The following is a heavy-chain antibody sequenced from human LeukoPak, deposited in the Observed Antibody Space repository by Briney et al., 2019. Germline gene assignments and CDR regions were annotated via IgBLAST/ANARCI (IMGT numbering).Heavy chain of an antibody. Sequence: SETLSLTCTVSGGSISSHYWSWIRQPPGKGLEWIGYIYYSGSTNYNPSLKSRVTTSVDTSKNQFSLKLSSVTAADTAVYYCARGRITIFGVGNNWFDPWGQGTLVTVSS. J-gene: IGHJ5*02. CDR2: IYYSGST. D-gene: IGHD3-3*01. CDR1: GGSISSHY. V-gene: IGHV4-59*11. CDR3: ARGRITIFGVGNNWFDP.